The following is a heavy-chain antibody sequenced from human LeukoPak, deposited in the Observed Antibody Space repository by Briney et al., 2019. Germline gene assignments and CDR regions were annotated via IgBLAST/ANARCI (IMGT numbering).Heavy chain of an antibody. CDR3: ARVSVGQGGDHILFYMDV. Sequence: PGGSLRLSCAASGFDFSGYSMTWVRQAPGKGLEWVASMTSSSTYIDYAGSVKGRFTLSRDNAENSLYLQMHSLRVDDMAVYYCARVSVGQGGDHILFYMDVWGKGTTVTVSS. CDR2: MTSSSTYI. J-gene: IGHJ6*03. D-gene: IGHD2/OR15-2a*01. V-gene: IGHV3-21*01. CDR1: GFDFSGYS.